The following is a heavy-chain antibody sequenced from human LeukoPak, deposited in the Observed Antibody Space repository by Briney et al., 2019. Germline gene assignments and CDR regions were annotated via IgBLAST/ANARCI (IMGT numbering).Heavy chain of an antibody. CDR3: ARCPYYYDSSGYNDY. D-gene: IGHD3-22*01. Sequence: SETLSLTCTVSGGSINSYYWSWIRQPPGKGLEWIGYIYYSGSTNYNPSLKSRVTISVDTSKNQFSLKLSSVTAADTAVYYCARCPYYYDSSGYNDYWGQGTLVTVSS. J-gene: IGHJ4*02. CDR2: IYYSGST. V-gene: IGHV4-59*12. CDR1: GGSINSYY.